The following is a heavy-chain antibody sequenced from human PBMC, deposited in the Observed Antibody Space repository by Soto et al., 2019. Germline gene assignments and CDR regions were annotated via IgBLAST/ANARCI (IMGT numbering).Heavy chain of an antibody. Sequence: QVQLVESGGGVAQPGRSLRLSCAASGFTFSSHSMHWVRQAPGEGLEWVAVIAFDGSYKYYADSVKGRFTISRDNSKNTLYLQMNSLRAEDTAVYYCARGAGIIVAGTSFEYWGQGTLVTVSS. V-gene: IGHV3-30*04. D-gene: IGHD6-19*01. CDR3: ARGAGIIVAGTSFEY. J-gene: IGHJ4*02. CDR1: GFTFSSHS. CDR2: IAFDGSYK.